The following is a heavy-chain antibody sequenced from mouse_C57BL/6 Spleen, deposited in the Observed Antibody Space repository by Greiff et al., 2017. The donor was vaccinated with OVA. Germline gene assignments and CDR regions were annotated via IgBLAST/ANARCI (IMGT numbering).Heavy chain of an antibody. V-gene: IGHV1-80*01. D-gene: IGHD2-5*01. J-gene: IGHJ2*01. CDR3: YYSNPYYLDY. CDR1: GYAFSTYW. CDR2: IYPGDGDT. Sequence: QVQLQQSGAELVKPGASVKISCKASGYAFSTYWMNWVKQRPGKGLEWIGQIYPGDGDTNYNGKFKGKATLTADKSSSTAYMQLSSLTSEDSAGYFCYYSNPYYLDYWGQGTTLTVSS.